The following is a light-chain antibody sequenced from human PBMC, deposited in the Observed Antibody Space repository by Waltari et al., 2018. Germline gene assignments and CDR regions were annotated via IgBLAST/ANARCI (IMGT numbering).Light chain of an antibody. CDR1: SSDVGGYNY. J-gene: IGLJ3*02. Sequence: QSALTQPRSVSGSPGQSVTISCSGTSSDVGGYNYVSWYQQHPGKAPKLLIYEVNNRPSGVPDRFSGSKSGNTASLTISGLQDEDEADYYCYSYADSYTWVFGGGTKLTVL. V-gene: IGLV2-11*01. CDR3: YSYADSYTWV. CDR2: EVN.